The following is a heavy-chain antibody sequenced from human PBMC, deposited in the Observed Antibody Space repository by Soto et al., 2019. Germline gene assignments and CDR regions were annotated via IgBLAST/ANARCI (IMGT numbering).Heavy chain of an antibody. V-gene: IGHV4-34*01. CDR2: INHSGST. Sequence: TSETLSLTCAVYGGSFSGYYWTWIRQPPGKGLEWIGEINHSGSTNYNPSLKGRVTISVDTSKNQFSLKLNSVTAADTAVYYCARGQGSGWSEGLSDYWGRGNLVTVSS. D-gene: IGHD6-19*01. J-gene: IGHJ4*02. CDR3: ARGQGSGWSEGLSDY. CDR1: GGSFSGYY.